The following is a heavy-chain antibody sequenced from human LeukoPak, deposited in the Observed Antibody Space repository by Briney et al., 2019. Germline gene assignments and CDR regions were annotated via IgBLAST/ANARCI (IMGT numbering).Heavy chain of an antibody. Sequence: GGSLRLSCAASGFTFRSYWMSWLRQTPGKRLEWLANIKEDGSEKYYVDSVKGRFTISRDNAKNSLYLQMNSLRAEDTAVYYCARDVSGSYGTIDPWGQGTLVTVSS. V-gene: IGHV3-7*01. CDR2: IKEDGSEK. J-gene: IGHJ5*02. D-gene: IGHD1-26*01. CDR3: ARDVSGSYGTIDP. CDR1: GFTFRSYW.